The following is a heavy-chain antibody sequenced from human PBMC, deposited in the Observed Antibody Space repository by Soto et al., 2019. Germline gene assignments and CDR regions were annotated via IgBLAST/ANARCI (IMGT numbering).Heavy chain of an antibody. CDR3: ARPYCSSTSCYNWFDL. V-gene: IGHV3-74*01. CDR2: INSDGSST. Sequence: HPGGSLRLSSAASGFTFRSYWMHWVRQAPGKGLVWVSRINSDGSSTSYADSVKGRFTISRDNAKNTLYLQLNSLRAEDTAVYYCARPYCSSTSCYNWFDLWGQGTLVTVSS. CDR1: GFTFRSYW. J-gene: IGHJ5*02. D-gene: IGHD2-2*01.